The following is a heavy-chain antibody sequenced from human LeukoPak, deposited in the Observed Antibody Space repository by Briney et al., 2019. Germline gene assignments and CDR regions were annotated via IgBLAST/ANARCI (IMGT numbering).Heavy chain of an antibody. CDR2: IKQDGSEK. CDR1: GFTFSSYW. J-gene: IGHJ4*02. D-gene: IGHD1-26*01. V-gene: IGHV3-7*01. CDR3: AREMVGAIPESYFDY. Sequence: QAGGSLRLSCAASGFTFSSYWMSWVRQAPGKGLEWVANIKQDGSEKYYVDSVKGRFTIARENAKNSLYLQMNTLRAEDTAVYYCAREMVGAIPESYFDYCGQGTLVTVSS.